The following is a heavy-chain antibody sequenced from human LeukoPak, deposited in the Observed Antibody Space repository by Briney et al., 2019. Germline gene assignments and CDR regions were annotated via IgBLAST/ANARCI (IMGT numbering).Heavy chain of an antibody. CDR3: ARDLGAYYDSSGYIY. CDR2: ICADGSST. J-gene: IGHJ4*02. D-gene: IGHD3-22*01. Sequence: GGSLRLSCAASGFSFRTFWMHWLRQVPGKGLVWVSRICADGSSTSYADSVKGRFTISRDNAKNSLYLQMNSLRAEDTAVYYCARDLGAYYDSSGYIYWGQGTLVTVSS. V-gene: IGHV3-74*01. CDR1: GFSFRTFW.